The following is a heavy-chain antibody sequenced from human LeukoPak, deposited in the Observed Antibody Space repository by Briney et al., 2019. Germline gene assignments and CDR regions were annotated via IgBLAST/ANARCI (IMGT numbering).Heavy chain of an antibody. Sequence: PGGSLRLSCAASGFTFSSYAMSWVRQAPGKGLEWVSAISGSGGSTYYADSVKGRFTISRDNSKNTLYLQMNRLRAEDTAVYYCAKDVLLWFGELSPADAFDIWGQGTMVTVSS. V-gene: IGHV3-23*01. J-gene: IGHJ3*02. CDR3: AKDVLLWFGELSPADAFDI. CDR2: ISGSGGST. CDR1: GFTFSSYA. D-gene: IGHD3-10*01.